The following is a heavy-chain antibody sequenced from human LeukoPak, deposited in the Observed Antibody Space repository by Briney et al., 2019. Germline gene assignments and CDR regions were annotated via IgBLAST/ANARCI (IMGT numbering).Heavy chain of an antibody. V-gene: IGHV4-34*01. CDR1: GGSFSGYY. Sequence: SETLSLTCAVYGGSFSGYYWSWIRQPPGKGLEWIGEINHSGSTNYNPSLKSRVTISVDTSKNQFSLKLSSVTAADTAVYYCARESRPGYYYYGMDVWGQGTTVTVSS. J-gene: IGHJ6*02. CDR2: INHSGST. CDR3: ARESRPGYYYYGMDV.